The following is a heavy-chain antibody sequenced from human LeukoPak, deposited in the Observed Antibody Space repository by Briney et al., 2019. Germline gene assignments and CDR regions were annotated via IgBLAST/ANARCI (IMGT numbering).Heavy chain of an antibody. Sequence: GGSLRLSCAASGFTFSSYEMNWVRQAPGKGLEWVSYISSSGSTIYYADSVKGRFTISRDNSKNTLSLHMNTLRAEDTAVYYCAKDLLQTFFFDSSGYYSDAFGMWGQGTMVTVSP. D-gene: IGHD3-22*01. CDR2: ISSSGSTI. CDR3: AKDLLQTFFFDSSGYYSDAFGM. CDR1: GFTFSSYE. V-gene: IGHV3-48*03. J-gene: IGHJ3*02.